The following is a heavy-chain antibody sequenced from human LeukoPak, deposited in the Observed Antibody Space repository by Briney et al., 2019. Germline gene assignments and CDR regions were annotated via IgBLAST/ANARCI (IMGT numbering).Heavy chain of an antibody. CDR3: ARDGSSGYYYHFDY. V-gene: IGHV4-30-4*02. Sequence: SETLSLTCTVSGGSISSGDYYWSWIRQPPGKGLEWIGYIYYSGSTYYNPSLKSRVTISVDTSKNQFSLKLSSVTAADTAVYYCARDGSSGYYYHFDYWGQGTLVTVSS. CDR2: IYYSGST. J-gene: IGHJ4*02. D-gene: IGHD3-22*01. CDR1: GGSISSGDYY.